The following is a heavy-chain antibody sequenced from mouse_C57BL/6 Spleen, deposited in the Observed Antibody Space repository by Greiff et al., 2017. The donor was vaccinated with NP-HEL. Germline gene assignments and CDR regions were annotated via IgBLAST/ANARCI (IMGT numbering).Heavy chain of an antibody. CDR3: ARGAYDYDFDY. J-gene: IGHJ2*01. V-gene: IGHV1-64*01. CDR2: INPGSGGT. D-gene: IGHD2-4*01. Sequence: QVQLQQPGAELVKPGASVKLSCKASGYTFTSYWMHWVKQRPGQGLEWIGVINPGSGGTNYNEKFKGKATLTADKSSSTAYMQLSSLTSEDSAVYFCARGAYDYDFDYWGQGTTLTVSS. CDR1: GYTFTSYW.